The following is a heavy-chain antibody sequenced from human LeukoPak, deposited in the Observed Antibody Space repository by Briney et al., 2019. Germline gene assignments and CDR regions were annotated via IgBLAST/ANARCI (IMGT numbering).Heavy chain of an antibody. J-gene: IGHJ4*02. CDR3: ARAGANPYCSGGSCYPTPFDY. V-gene: IGHV1-18*01. CDR2: ISAYNGNT. D-gene: IGHD2-15*01. Sequence: XRQAPGXGLEXMGWISAYNGNTNYAQKLQGRVTMTTDTSTSTAYMELRSLRSDDTAVYYCARAGANPYCSGGSCYPTPFDYWGQGTLVTVSS.